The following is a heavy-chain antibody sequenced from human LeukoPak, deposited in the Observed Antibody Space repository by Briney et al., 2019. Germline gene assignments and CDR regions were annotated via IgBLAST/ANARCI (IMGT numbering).Heavy chain of an antibody. J-gene: IGHJ5*02. CDR2: MNPNSGNT. V-gene: IGHV1-8*01. CDR3: ARDNSVGDYAWWFDP. CDR1: GYTFTSYD. D-gene: IGHD1-26*01. Sequence: VGSVKVSCKASGYTFTSYDINWVRQATGQGLEWMGWMNPNSGNTDYAQKFQGRVTMTRDMSTSTDYMELSSLRSEDTAVYYCARDNSVGDYAWWFDPWGQGTLVTVSS.